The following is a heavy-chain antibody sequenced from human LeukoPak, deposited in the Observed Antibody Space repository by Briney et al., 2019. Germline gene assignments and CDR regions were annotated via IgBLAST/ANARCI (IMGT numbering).Heavy chain of an antibody. V-gene: IGHV4-34*01. Sequence: SETLSLTCAVYVGSFSGYSWNWIRQPPGKGLEWIGEIDHGGSANYNPSLKSRVTISVDTSKNQFSLRLSSLTAADTAVYYCARDRVVAASLWFWGQGTLVTVSS. CDR1: VGSFSGYS. D-gene: IGHD6-25*01. J-gene: IGHJ4*02. CDR2: IDHGGSA. CDR3: ARDRVVAASLWF.